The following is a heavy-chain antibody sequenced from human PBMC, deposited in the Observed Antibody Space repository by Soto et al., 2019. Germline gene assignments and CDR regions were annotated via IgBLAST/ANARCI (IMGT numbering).Heavy chain of an antibody. CDR1: GDSVSSNSAA. V-gene: IGHV6-1*01. Sequence: PSQTLSLTCVISGDSVSSNSAAWNWIRQSPSRGLEWLGRTYYRTRWYYDYAVSVRSRITVNLDTSKNQFSLQLTSVTPEDTAVYYCAGTTSHYWYYMDVWGKGTTVTVSS. D-gene: IGHD1-7*01. J-gene: IGHJ6*03. CDR2: TYYRTRWYY. CDR3: AGTTSHYWYYMDV.